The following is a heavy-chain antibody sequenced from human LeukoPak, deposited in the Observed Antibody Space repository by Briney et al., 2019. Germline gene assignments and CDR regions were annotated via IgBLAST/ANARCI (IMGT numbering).Heavy chain of an antibody. Sequence: ASVKVSCKASGYIFTAYYIHWVRQAPGQGLEWMGWINPNSGGTNYAQKFQGRVTMTRDTSISTAYMEMSRLRSDDTAVYYCARSRVGATDPFDYWGQGTLVTVSS. CDR1: GYIFTAYY. J-gene: IGHJ4*02. V-gene: IGHV1-2*02. CDR3: ARSRVGATDPFDY. CDR2: INPNSGGT. D-gene: IGHD1-26*01.